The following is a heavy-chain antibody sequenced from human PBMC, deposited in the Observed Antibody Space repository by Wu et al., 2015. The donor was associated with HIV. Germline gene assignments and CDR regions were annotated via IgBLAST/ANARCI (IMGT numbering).Heavy chain of an antibody. CDR1: GYIFTTYY. J-gene: IGHJ4*02. CDR2: INPSGGGT. D-gene: IGHD5-18*01. Sequence: QVQLVQSGAEVKKPGASVKVSCKASGYIFTTYYMHWVRQAPGQGLEWMGIINPSGGGTTYTQKFQDRVTMTRDTSTSTVYMKLSGLRSEDTAIYYCARDGGRGYNYASLDYWGQGTLVTVSS. V-gene: IGHV1-46*01. CDR3: ARDGGRGYNYASLDY.